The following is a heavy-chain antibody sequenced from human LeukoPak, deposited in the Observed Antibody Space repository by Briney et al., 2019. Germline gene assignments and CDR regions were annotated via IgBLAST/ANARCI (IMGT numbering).Heavy chain of an antibody. Sequence: PGGSLRLSCATSGFTFNSYDMTWVRRAPGKGLEWVSSINSHGAYTFYSDSVRGRFTISRDNSKNTLYLQMSSLRAEDTAVYYCAKRDSSGSYFFDSWGQGTLVTVFS. J-gene: IGHJ4*02. CDR1: GFTFNSYD. CDR3: AKRDSSGSYFFDS. V-gene: IGHV3-23*01. D-gene: IGHD3-22*01. CDR2: INSHGAYT.